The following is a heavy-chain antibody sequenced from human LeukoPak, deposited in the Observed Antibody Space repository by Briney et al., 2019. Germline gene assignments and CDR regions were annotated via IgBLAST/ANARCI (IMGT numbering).Heavy chain of an antibody. D-gene: IGHD1-1*01. CDR2: ISGSGANT. CDR3: AREGTGTIDY. CDR1: GFTFSDYY. J-gene: IGHJ4*02. V-gene: IGHV3-23*01. Sequence: PGGSLRLSCAASGFTFSDYYMSWVRQVPGKGLQWVSSISGSGANTYNADSVKGRFTISRDNSKTTLYVQMNSLRAEDTAVYYCAREGTGTIDYWGQGTLVTVSS.